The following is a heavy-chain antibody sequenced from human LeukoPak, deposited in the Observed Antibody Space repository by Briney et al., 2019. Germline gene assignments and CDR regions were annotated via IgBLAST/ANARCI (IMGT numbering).Heavy chain of an antibody. J-gene: IGHJ4*02. CDR1: GYTLTSYG. D-gene: IGHD5-18*01. V-gene: IGHV1-8*02. CDR3: ARDRYGGPVDY. Sequence: ASVKVSCKASGYTLTSYGISWVRQATGQGLEWMGWMNPNSGNTGYAQKFQGRVTMTRNTSISTAYMELSSLRSEDTAVYYCARDRYGGPVDYWGQGTLVTVSS. CDR2: MNPNSGNT.